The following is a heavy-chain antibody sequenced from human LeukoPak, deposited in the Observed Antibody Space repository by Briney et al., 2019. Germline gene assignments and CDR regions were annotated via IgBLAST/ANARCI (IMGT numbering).Heavy chain of an antibody. Sequence: ASVKVSCKASGGTFSSYAISWVRQAPEQGLEWMGRIIPILGIANYAQKFQGRVTITADKSTSTAYMELSSLRSEDTAVYYCARDSGYYYAYFQHWGQGTLVTVSS. CDR2: IIPILGIA. CDR1: GGTFSSYA. CDR3: ARDSGYYYAYFQH. V-gene: IGHV1-69*04. D-gene: IGHD3-22*01. J-gene: IGHJ1*01.